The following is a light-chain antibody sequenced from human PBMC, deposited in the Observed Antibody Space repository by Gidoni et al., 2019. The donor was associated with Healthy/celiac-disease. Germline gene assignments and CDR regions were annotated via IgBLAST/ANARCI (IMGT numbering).Light chain of an antibody. J-gene: IGKJ5*01. CDR2: WAS. CDR3: QQYYSTPGVT. V-gene: IGKV4-1*01. CDR1: QSVLYSSNNKNY. Sequence: DIEMNQSPDSLAVSLGERATINCKSSQSVLYSSNNKNYLAWYQQKPGQPPKLLIYWASTRESGVPDRFSGSGSGTDFTLTISSLQAEDVAVYYCQQYYSTPGVTFGQGTRLEIK.